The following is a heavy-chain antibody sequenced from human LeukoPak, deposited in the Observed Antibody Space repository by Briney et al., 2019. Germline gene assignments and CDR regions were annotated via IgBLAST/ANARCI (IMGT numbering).Heavy chain of an antibody. Sequence: ASVKVSCKVSGYTFTDYYMHWVQQAPGKGLEWMGLVDPEGGETIYAEKFQGRVTITADTSTDTAYMELSSLRSEDTAVYYCATGIAAASSISDYWGQGTLVTVSS. CDR2: VDPEGGET. D-gene: IGHD6-13*01. J-gene: IGHJ4*02. CDR1: GYTFTDYY. CDR3: ATGIAAASSISDY. V-gene: IGHV1-69-2*01.